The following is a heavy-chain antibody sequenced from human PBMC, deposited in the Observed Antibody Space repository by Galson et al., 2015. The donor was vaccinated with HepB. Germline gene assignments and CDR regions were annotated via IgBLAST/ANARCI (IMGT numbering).Heavy chain of an antibody. V-gene: IGHV3-30*04. J-gene: IGHJ6*02. CDR1: GFTFSSYA. D-gene: IGHD3-22*01. CDR3: ARDHPQNYYDSSGYYYAYYYYGMDV. Sequence: SLRLSCAASGFTFSSYAMHWVRQAPGKGLEWVAVISYDGSNKYYADSVKGRFTISRDNSKNTLYLQMNSLRAEDTAVYYCARDHPQNYYDSSGYYYAYYYYGMDVWGQGTTVTVSS. CDR2: ISYDGSNK.